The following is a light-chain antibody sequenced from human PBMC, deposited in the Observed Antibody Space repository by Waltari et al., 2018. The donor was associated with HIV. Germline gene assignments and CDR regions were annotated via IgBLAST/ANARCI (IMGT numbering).Light chain of an antibody. CDR2: DAS. J-gene: IGKJ4*01. CDR3: QQRDVWPPT. Sequence: VLTQSPATLSLSAGEGDSLSCKDSHHVQHFVAWYQLKAGQVPRLLVHDASKRDTGVPGRFSGSGSGTDFTLTISGLESEDVAIYYCQQRDVWPPTFGGGTKVEIK. V-gene: IGKV3-11*01. CDR1: HHVQHF.